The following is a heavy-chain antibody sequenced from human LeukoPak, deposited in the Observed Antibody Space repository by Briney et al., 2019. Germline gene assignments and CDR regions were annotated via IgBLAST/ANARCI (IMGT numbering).Heavy chain of an antibody. V-gene: IGHV4-4*07. CDR1: SFSISRDY. CDR2: ISSTGST. D-gene: IGHD3-10*02. CDR3: ARGLLTYYYARDGPPPSLNFYFDY. J-gene: IGHJ4*02. Sequence: PSETLSLTCTVSSFSISRDYWNWIRQPAGKELEWIGLISSTGSTNYNPSLNSRVTMSADTATNQLSLKLSSVTAADTAVYFCARGLLTYYYARDGPPPSLNFYFDYWGLGIQVTVSS.